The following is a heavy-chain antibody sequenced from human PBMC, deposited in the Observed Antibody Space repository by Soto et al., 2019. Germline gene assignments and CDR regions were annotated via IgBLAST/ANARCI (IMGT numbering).Heavy chain of an antibody. CDR3: ASATLNYDFWSGYLSGPYYMDV. D-gene: IGHD3-3*01. V-gene: IGHV1-18*01. CDR1: VYTFTSYG. J-gene: IGHJ6*03. Sequence: GASVKVSCKASVYTFTSYGISWVRQAPGQGLEWMGWISAYNGNTNYAQKLQGRVTMTTDTSTSTAYMELRSLRSDDTAVYYCASATLNYDFWSGYLSGPYYMDVWGKGTTVTVSS. CDR2: ISAYNGNT.